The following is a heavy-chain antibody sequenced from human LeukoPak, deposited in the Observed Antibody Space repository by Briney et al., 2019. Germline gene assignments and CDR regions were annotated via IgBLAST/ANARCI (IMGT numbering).Heavy chain of an antibody. CDR1: GYSFTSYW. J-gene: IGHJ5*02. CDR3: ARRITTVRGVIGWFDP. V-gene: IGHV5-51*01. Sequence: GESLKISCKGSGYSFTSYWIGWVRQMPGKGREWMGIIYPGDSDTRYSPSFQGQVTISADKSISTAYLQWSSLKASDTAMYYCARRITTVRGVIGWFDPWGQGTLVTVSS. D-gene: IGHD3-10*01. CDR2: IYPGDSDT.